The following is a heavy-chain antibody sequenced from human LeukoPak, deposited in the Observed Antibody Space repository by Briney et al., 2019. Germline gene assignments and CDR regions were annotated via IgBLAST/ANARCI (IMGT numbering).Heavy chain of an antibody. CDR3: ARSRKTTVTTNPFDY. J-gene: IGHJ4*02. CDR2: IIPIFGTA. CDR1: GGTFSSYA. Sequence: SVKVSCKASGGTFSSYAICWVRQAPGQGLEWMGRIIPIFGTANYAQKFQGRVTITTDESTSTAYMELSSLRSEDTAVYYCARSRKTTVTTNPFDYWGQGTLVTVSS. D-gene: IGHD4-17*01. V-gene: IGHV1-69*05.